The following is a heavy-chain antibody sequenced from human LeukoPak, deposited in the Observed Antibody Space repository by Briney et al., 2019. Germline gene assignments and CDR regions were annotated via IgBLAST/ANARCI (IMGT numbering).Heavy chain of an antibody. CDR3: AKDFNIYGDQNLGFY. Sequence: PGGSLRLSCVASGFPFEYYGMDWVRQAPGKGLGWVAAISFEGDNHYYADSVKGRFTISRDNSENTLFLQMNSLRAEDTALYYCAKDFNIYGDQNLGFYWGQGSLVTVSS. D-gene: IGHD3-3*02. V-gene: IGHV3-30*18. CDR2: ISFEGDNH. J-gene: IGHJ4*02. CDR1: GFPFEYYG.